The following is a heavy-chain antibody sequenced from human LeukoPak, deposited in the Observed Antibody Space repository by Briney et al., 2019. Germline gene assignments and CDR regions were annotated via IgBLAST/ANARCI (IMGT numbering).Heavy chain of an antibody. CDR3: AREVVPAAGGCCWFDP. J-gene: IGHJ5*02. CDR1: GGSISSGGYY. V-gene: IGHV4-30-2*01. Sequence: SETLSLTCTVSGGSISSGGYYWSWIRQPPGKGLEWIGYIYHSGSTYYNPSLKSRVTISVDRSKNQSSLKLSSVTAADTAVYYCAREVVPAAGGCCWFDPWGQGTLVTVSS. D-gene: IGHD2-2*01. CDR2: IYHSGST.